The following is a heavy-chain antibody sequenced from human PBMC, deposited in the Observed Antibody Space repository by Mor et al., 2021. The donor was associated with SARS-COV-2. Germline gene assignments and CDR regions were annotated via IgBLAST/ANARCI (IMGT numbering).Heavy chain of an antibody. Sequence: FGTANSAPNIQGRVTITADESTSTAYMELSSLRSEDTAVYYCARNLVGATRDYWGQGTLVTVSS. V-gene: IGHV1-69*01. CDR2: FGTA. J-gene: IGHJ4*02. CDR3: ARNLVGATRDY. D-gene: IGHD1-26*01.